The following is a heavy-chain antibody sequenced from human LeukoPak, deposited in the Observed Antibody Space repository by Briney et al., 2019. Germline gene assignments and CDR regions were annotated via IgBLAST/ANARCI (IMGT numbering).Heavy chain of an antibody. CDR2: IYTSGST. D-gene: IGHD3-22*01. V-gene: IGHV4-4*07. Sequence: PSETLPLTCTVSGGSISSYYWSWIRQPAGKGLEWIGRIYTSGSTNYNPSLKSRVTMSVDTSKNQFSLKLSSVTAADTAVYYCARAYYYDSSEYWYFDLWGRGTLVTVSS. CDR1: GGSISSYY. J-gene: IGHJ2*01. CDR3: ARAYYYDSSEYWYFDL.